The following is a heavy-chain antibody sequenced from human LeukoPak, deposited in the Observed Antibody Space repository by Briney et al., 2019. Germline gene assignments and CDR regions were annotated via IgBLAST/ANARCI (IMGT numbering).Heavy chain of an antibody. CDR1: GFTYSSYG. CDR3: AKDKVAVAGGVYYFDY. D-gene: IGHD6-19*01. J-gene: IGHJ4*02. V-gene: IGHV3-30*18. Sequence: GGSLRLSCAASGFTYSSYGMHWVRQAPGKGLEWVAVISYDGSNKYYADSVKGRFTISRDNSKNTLYLQMNSLRAEDTAVYYCAKDKVAVAGGVYYFDYWGQGTLVTVSS. CDR2: ISYDGSNK.